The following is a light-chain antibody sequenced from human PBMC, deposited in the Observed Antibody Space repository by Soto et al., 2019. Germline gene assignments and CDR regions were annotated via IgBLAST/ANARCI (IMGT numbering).Light chain of an antibody. CDR2: GAS. J-gene: IGKJ5*01. Sequence: EIVLTQSPGTLSLSPGERATLSCRAIQSVSSSSLAWYQQRPGQAPRLLIYGASSRATGIPDRFSGSGSGTDFTLTISRLEPEDFAVYFCQRYGSSPPITFGQGTRLEIK. V-gene: IGKV3-20*01. CDR1: QSVSSSS. CDR3: QRYGSSPPIT.